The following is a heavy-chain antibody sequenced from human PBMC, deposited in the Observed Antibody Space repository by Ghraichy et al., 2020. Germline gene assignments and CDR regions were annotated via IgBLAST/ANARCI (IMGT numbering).Heavy chain of an antibody. CDR2: IIPIFGTA. Sequence: SVKVSCKASGGTFSSYAISWVRQAPGQGLEWMGGIIPIFGTANYAQKFQGRVTITADESTSTAYMELSSLRSEDTAVYYCASPQYCGGDCPYYYYYYGMDVWGQGTTVTVSS. D-gene: IGHD2-21*02. CDR3: ASPQYCGGDCPYYYYYYGMDV. J-gene: IGHJ6*02. V-gene: IGHV1-69*13. CDR1: GGTFSSYA.